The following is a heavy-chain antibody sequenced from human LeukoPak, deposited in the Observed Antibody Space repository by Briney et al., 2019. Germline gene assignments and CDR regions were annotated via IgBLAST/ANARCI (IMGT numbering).Heavy chain of an antibody. V-gene: IGHV3-21*01. J-gene: IGHJ5*02. CDR2: ISGSSSSI. CDR3: ARGPGSGRNYNWFDP. Sequence: GGSLRLSCAAPGFTFSSYSMNWVRQAPGKGLEWVSSISGSSSSIYYADSVKGRFTISRDNAKNSLYLQMNSLRAEDTAVYYCARGPGSGRNYNWFDPWGQGTLVTVSS. D-gene: IGHD3-10*01. CDR1: GFTFSSYS.